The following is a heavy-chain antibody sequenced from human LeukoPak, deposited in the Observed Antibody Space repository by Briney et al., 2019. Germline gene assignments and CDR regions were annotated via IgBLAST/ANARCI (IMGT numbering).Heavy chain of an antibody. V-gene: IGHV3-23*01. CDR2: ISSSGGST. CDR3: AKDSGSYFDY. D-gene: IGHD1-26*01. CDR1: GFDFSRYS. J-gene: IGHJ4*02. Sequence: PGGSLRLSCATSGFDFSRYSMNWVRQAPGKGLEWVSSISSSGGSTYYADSVKGRFTISRDNSKNTLYLQMNSLRAEDTAVYYCAKDSGSYFDYWGQGTLVTVSS.